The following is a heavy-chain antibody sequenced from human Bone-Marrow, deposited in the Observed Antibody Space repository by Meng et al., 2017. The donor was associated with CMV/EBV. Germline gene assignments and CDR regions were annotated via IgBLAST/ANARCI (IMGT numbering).Heavy chain of an antibody. V-gene: IGHV3-7*03. CDR3: ARDSPPYYYGMDV. Sequence: GGSLRLSCAASGFTFSSYWMSWVRQAPGKGLEWVANIKQDGSEKYYVDSVKGRFTISRDNAKNSLYLQMNSLRAEDTAVYYCARDSPPYYYGMDVWGQGTTVTVSS. CDR1: GFTFSSYW. CDR2: IKQDGSEK. J-gene: IGHJ6*02.